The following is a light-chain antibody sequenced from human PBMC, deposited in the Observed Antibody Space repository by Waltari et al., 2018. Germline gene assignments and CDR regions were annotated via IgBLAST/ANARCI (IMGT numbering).Light chain of an antibody. CDR3: GQGTHSPWT. CDR2: DVF. Sequence: VVLTPSPPSLPITPAQQASISCWSSQSLLHSNGNTYLSWYHQKPGQPPRRLIYDVFNQDSGVPDRFSGSGAGTDFTLKISRVEAEDVGVYFCGQGTHSPWTFGQGTKVEIK. J-gene: IGKJ1*01. CDR1: QSLLHSNGNTY. V-gene: IGKV2-30*02.